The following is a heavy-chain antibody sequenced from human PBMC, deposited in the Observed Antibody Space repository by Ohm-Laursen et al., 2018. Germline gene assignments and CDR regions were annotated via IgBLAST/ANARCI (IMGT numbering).Heavy chain of an antibody. V-gene: IGHV1-8*02. CDR2: MNPNSGNT. J-gene: IGHJ4*02. CDR3: ARGIAVAGEVDY. Sequence: SVKVSCKASEYRFIGYYIHWVRQAPGQGLEWMGWMNPNSGNTGYAQKFQGRVTMTRNTSISTAYMELSSLRSEDTAVYYCARGIAVAGEVDYWGQGTLVTVSS. CDR1: EYRFIGYY. D-gene: IGHD6-19*01.